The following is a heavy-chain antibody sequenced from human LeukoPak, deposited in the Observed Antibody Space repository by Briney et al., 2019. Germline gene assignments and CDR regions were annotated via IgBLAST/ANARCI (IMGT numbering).Heavy chain of an antibody. CDR3: ARGELYRVFDY. V-gene: IGHV3-23*01. CDR1: GFTFSNYG. J-gene: IGHJ4*02. Sequence: GGSLRLSCAASGFTFSNYGMSWVRQAPGKGLEWVSGISGSGGSTYYADSVKGRFTISRDNAKNSLYLQMNSLRADDTAVYYCARGELYRVFDYWGQGTLVTVSS. D-gene: IGHD2-2*02. CDR2: ISGSGGST.